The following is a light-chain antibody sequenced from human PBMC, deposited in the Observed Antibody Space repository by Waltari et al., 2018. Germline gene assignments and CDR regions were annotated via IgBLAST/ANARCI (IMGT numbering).Light chain of an antibody. J-gene: IGLJ2*01. CDR2: DDS. V-gene: IGLV3-21*02. CDR3: QVWDASGDQAV. Sequence: SFVLTQSPSISVAPGQTASISCWGDNIATLNLSWYQQKPGQAPVLVLFDDSDRPSGIPERFSGSNSGDTATLTISGVEAGDEADYFCQVWDASGDQAVFGGGTKLTVL. CDR1: NIATLN.